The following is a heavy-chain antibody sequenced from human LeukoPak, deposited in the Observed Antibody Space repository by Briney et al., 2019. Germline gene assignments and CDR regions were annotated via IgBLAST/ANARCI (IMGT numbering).Heavy chain of an antibody. D-gene: IGHD3-16*01. V-gene: IGHV4-59*08. CDR2: ISYSGST. J-gene: IGHJ4*02. CDR3: MRHVGGTTYDY. Sequence: PSETLSLTCTVSGGSISSYYWSWIRQPPGKGLEWIGYISYSGSTNYNASLKSRVTMSVDTSRNHFSLILSSVTAADTAVYYCMRHVGGTTYDYWGQGTLVTVSS. CDR1: GGSISSYY.